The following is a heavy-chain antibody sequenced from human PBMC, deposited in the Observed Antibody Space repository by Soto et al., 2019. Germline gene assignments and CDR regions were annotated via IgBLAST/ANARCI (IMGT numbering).Heavy chain of an antibody. CDR1: GFAFSNYG. V-gene: IGHV3-33*01. Sequence: PGGSLRLSCTASGFAFSNYGIHWVRQAPGRGLEWVAVIWSDGNKKFYAGSVRGRFTISRDNSKNTIYLQMNSLKTEDTAVYYCARVALTSARGERPFDYWGQGTLVTVSS. J-gene: IGHJ4*02. CDR2: IWSDGNKK. CDR3: ARVALTSARGERPFDY. D-gene: IGHD3-10*01.